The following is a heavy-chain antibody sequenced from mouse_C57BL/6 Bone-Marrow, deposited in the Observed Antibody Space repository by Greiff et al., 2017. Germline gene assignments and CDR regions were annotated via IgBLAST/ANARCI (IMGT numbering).Heavy chain of an antibody. CDR1: GYSFTGYF. V-gene: IGHV1-20*01. CDR3: ARGPYGRY. CDR2: INPYNGDT. Sequence: DVQLQQSGPELVKPGASVKISCKASGYSFTGYFMNWVMQSHGKSLEWIGRINPYNGDTFYNQKFKGKATLTVDKSSSTAHMELRSLTSEDSAVYYCARGPYGRYWGQGTTLTVSS. D-gene: IGHD1-1*01. J-gene: IGHJ2*01.